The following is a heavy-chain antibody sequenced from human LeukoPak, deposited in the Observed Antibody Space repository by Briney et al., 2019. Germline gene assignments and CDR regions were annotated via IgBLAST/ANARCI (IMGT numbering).Heavy chain of an antibody. V-gene: IGHV4-30-4*01. CDR3: ARRSRRDRKHYDY. CDR2: IYYSGST. CDR1: GGSISSGDYY. J-gene: IGHJ4*02. Sequence: SQTLSLTCTVSGGSISSGDYYWSWIRQPPGKGLEWIGYIYYSGSTYYNPSLKSRVTISVDTSKNQFSLKLSSVTAADTAVYYCARRSRRDRKHYDYWGQGTLVTVSS. D-gene: IGHD6-25*01.